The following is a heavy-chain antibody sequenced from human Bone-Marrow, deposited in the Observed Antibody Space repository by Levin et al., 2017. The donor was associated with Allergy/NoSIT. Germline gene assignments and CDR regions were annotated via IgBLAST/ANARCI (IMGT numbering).Heavy chain of an antibody. J-gene: IGHJ6*02. V-gene: IGHV4-34*01. CDR2: INHSGST. D-gene: IGHD2-2*01. CDR3: AREVVVVPAAPSPYYYYGMDV. CDR1: GGSFSGYY. Sequence: SETLSLTCAVYGGSFSGYYWSWIRQPPGKGLEWIGEINHSGSTNYNPSLKSRVTISVDTSKNQFSLKLSSVTAADTAVYYCAREVVVVPAAPSPYYYYGMDVWGQGTTVTVSS.